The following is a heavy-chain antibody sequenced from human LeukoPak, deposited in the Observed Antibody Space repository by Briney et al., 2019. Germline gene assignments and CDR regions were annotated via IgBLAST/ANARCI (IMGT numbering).Heavy chain of an antibody. CDR3: ARRDYYDSSGSTVGAFDI. J-gene: IGHJ3*02. CDR2: IYYSGST. V-gene: IGHV4-59*08. CDR1: GGSISSYY. D-gene: IGHD3-22*01. Sequence: PSETLSLTCTVSGGSISSYYWSWIRQPPGKGPEWIGYIYYSGSTNYNPSLKSRVTISVDTSKNQFSLKLSSVTAADTAVYYCARRDYYDSSGSTVGAFDIWGQGTMVTVSS.